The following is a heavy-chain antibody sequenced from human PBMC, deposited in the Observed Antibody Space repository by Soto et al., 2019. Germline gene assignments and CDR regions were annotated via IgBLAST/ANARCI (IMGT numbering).Heavy chain of an antibody. CDR3: ARGGGYDFRSSQAPPIDV. J-gene: IGHJ6*02. D-gene: IGHD3-3*01. V-gene: IGHV4-59*01. CDR2: LYYTGST. Sequence: SETLSLTCNVSVGSISDFYWSWSRQSPGKRLEWIGYLYYTGSTNYNPALKSRVTISLDTSKNQFSLKVRSVTAADTAVYYCARGGGYDFRSSQAPPIDVWGQGTTVTASS. CDR1: VGSISDFY.